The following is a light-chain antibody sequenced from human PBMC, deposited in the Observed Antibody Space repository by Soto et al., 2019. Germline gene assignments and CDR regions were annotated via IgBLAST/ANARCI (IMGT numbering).Light chain of an antibody. CDR1: QSVSSSY. V-gene: IGKV3D-20*02. J-gene: IGKJ5*01. CDR3: QQRSNWPPIT. CDR2: GAS. Sequence: EIVLTQSPATLSLSLGERAALSCRASQSVSSSYLAWYQQKPGQAPRLLIYGASSRATGIPARFSGSGFGTDFTLTISSLEPEDAAVYYCQQRSNWPPITFGQGTRLAI.